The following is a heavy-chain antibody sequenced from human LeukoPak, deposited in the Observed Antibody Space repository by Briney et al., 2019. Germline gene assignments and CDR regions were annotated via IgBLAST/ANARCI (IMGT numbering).Heavy chain of an antibody. Sequence: ASVKVSCKASGYSFTSYVINWVRQAPGQGLEWMGWISAYNGNTNYAQKLQGRVTMTTDTSTSTAYMELRSLRSDDTAVYYCARTYGDYAFDAFDIWGQGTMVTVSS. J-gene: IGHJ3*02. V-gene: IGHV1-18*01. D-gene: IGHD4-17*01. CDR2: ISAYNGNT. CDR3: ARTYGDYAFDAFDI. CDR1: GYSFTSYV.